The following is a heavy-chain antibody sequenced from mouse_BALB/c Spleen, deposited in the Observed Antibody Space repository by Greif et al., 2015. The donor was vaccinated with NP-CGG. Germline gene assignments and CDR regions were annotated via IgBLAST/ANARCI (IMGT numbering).Heavy chain of an antibody. CDR2: IYPGDGDT. CDR3: ARNSYWYFDV. Sequence: SGPKLVKPGASVKISCKASGYAFSSSWMNWVKQRPGQGLEWIGRIYPGDGDTNYNGKFKGKATLTADKSSSTAYMQLSSLTSVDSAVYFCARNSYWYFDVWGAGTTVTVSS. CDR1: GYAFSSSW. V-gene: IGHV1-82*01. J-gene: IGHJ1*01.